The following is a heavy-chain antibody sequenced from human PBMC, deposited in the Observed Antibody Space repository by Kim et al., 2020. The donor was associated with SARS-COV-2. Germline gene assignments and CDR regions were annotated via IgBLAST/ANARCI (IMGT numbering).Heavy chain of an antibody. J-gene: IGHJ4*02. Sequence: SVKVSCKTSGGSFTAYATNWVRQAPGQGLEWMAGIVPVSGRIHYAEKFQARVTITADASTRTAYMELRGLRSDGTAVYFCARGPYDFGDYMLADWGQGT. D-gene: IGHD4-17*01. V-gene: IGHV1-69*13. CDR2: IVPVSGRI. CDR3: ARGPYDFGDYMLAD. CDR1: GGSFTAYA.